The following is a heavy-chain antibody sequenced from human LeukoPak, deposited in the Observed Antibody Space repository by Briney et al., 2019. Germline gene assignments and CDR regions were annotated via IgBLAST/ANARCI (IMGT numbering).Heavy chain of an antibody. J-gene: IGHJ4*02. D-gene: IGHD2-8*01. Sequence: GASVKVSCKASGYTFTGYYIHWMRQAPGQGLEWMGWINPNSGGTKYAQKFQGRVTMTRDTSTSTAYMELSGLRPDDTAAYYCARVEYCTRGVCINYDLWGQGTLVTVSS. CDR2: INPNSGGT. CDR3: ARVEYCTRGVCINYDL. V-gene: IGHV1-2*02. CDR1: GYTFTGYY.